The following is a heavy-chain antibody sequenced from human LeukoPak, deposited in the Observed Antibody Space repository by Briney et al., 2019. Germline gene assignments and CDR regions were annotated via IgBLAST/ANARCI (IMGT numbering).Heavy chain of an antibody. CDR2: ISSSSSTI. CDR1: GFTFSSYS. Sequence: GGSLRLSCAASGFTFSSYSMNWVRQAPGKGLEWVSYISSSSSTIYYADSVKGRFTISRDNAKNTLYLQMNSLRAEDTAVYYCAKTGDIVGATIWGQGTMVTVSS. CDR3: AKTGDIVGATI. J-gene: IGHJ3*02. V-gene: IGHV3-48*04. D-gene: IGHD1-26*01.